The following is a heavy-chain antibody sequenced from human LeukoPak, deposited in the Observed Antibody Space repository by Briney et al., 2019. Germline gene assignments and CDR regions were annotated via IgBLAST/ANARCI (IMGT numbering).Heavy chain of an antibody. Sequence: PGGSLRLSCAASGFTFSSYSMNWVRRAPGKGLEWVSYISSSSSTIYYADSVKGRFTISRDNAKNSLYLQMNSLRAEDTAVYYCARGARDSEIPDDIVVVPAAIGVKFDYWGQGTLVTVSS. CDR3: ARGARDSEIPDDIVVVPAAIGVKFDY. J-gene: IGHJ4*02. D-gene: IGHD2-2*01. CDR1: GFTFSSYS. CDR2: ISSSSSTI. V-gene: IGHV3-48*04.